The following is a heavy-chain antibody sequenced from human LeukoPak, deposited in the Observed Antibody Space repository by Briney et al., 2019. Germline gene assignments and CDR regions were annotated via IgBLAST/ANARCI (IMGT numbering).Heavy chain of an antibody. Sequence: SETLSLTCTVSGYSISSGYYWGWIRQPPGKGLEWIGSIYHSGSTYYDPSLKSRVTISVDTSKNQFSLKLSSVTAADTAVYYCARGGWGNWAYGAFDIWGQGTMVTVSS. V-gene: IGHV4-38-2*02. J-gene: IGHJ3*02. CDR2: IYHSGST. D-gene: IGHD3-16*01. CDR1: GYSISSGYY. CDR3: ARGGWGNWAYGAFDI.